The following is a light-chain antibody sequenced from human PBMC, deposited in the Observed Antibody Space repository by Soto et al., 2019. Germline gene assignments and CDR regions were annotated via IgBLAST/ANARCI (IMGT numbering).Light chain of an antibody. CDR3: QSYDSSVSSYV. J-gene: IGLJ1*01. CDR2: GNS. V-gene: IGLV1-40*01. CDR1: SSNIGAGYD. Sequence: QSVLTQPPSVSGAIGQRVTISCTGSSSNIGAGYDVHWYQQLPGTAPKLLIYGNSNRPSGVPDRSSGSKSGTSASLAITGLQAEDEADYYCQSYDSSVSSYVFGTETKVTVL.